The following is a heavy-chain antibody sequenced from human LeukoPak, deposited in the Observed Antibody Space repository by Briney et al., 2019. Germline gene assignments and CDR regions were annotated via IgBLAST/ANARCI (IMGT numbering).Heavy chain of an antibody. V-gene: IGHV3-15*01. CDR1: GFTFSNAW. J-gene: IGHJ4*02. CDR3: TTRDSSSWYMIEDY. D-gene: IGHD6-13*01. Sequence: PGGSLRLSCAASGFTFSNAWMSWVRQASGKGLEWVGRIKSKTDGGTTDYAAPVKGRFTISRDDSKNTLYLQMNSLKTEDTAVYYCTTRDSSSWYMIEDYWGQGTLVTVSS. CDR2: IKSKTDGGTT.